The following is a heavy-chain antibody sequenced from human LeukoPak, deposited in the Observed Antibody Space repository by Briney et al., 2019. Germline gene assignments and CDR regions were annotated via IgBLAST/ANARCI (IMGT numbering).Heavy chain of an antibody. J-gene: IGHJ6*03. D-gene: IGHD4-17*01. Sequence: ASVKVSCKVSGYTLTELSMHWVRQAPGKGLEWMGGFDPEDGETIYAQKFQGRVTMTEDTSTDTAYMELSSLRSEDTAVYYCATTVTNGTKRYYYHMDVWGKGTTVTVSS. CDR2: FDPEDGET. CDR1: GYTLTELS. CDR3: ATTVTNGTKRYYYHMDV. V-gene: IGHV1-24*01.